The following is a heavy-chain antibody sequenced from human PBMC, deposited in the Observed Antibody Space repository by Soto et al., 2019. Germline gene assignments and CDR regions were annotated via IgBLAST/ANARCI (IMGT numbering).Heavy chain of an antibody. CDR1: GGSISSSSYY. V-gene: IGHV4-39*01. CDR3: ARHSGFDFSMDV. CDR2: IYYSGST. D-gene: IGHD2-15*01. J-gene: IGHJ6*02. Sequence: SETLSLTCTVSGGSISSSSYYWGWIRQPPGKGLEWIGSIYYSGSTYYNPSLKSRVTISVDTSKNQFSLKLSSVTAADTAVYYCARHSGFDFSMDVWGQGTTVTVSS.